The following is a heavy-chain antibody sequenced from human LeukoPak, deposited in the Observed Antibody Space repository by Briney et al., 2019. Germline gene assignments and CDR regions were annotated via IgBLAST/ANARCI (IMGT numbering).Heavy chain of an antibody. Sequence: PSETLSLTCAVYGGSFSGYYWSWIRQPAGKGLEWIGRIYTSGSTNYNPSLKSRVTISVDTSKNQFSLKLSSVTAADTAVYYCARAPTYYWWFDPWGQGTLVTVSS. CDR1: GGSFSGYY. V-gene: IGHV4-59*10. CDR3: ARAPTYYWWFDP. J-gene: IGHJ5*02. CDR2: IYTSGST. D-gene: IGHD3-10*01.